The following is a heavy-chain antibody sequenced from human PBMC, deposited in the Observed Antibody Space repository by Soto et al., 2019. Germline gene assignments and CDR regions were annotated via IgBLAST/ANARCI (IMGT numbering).Heavy chain of an antibody. D-gene: IGHD6-6*01. CDR2: IYYSGST. J-gene: IGHJ6*02. Sequence: PSETLSLTCTVSGGSISSGGYYWSWIRQHPGKGLEWIGYIYYSGSTYYNPSLKSRVTISVDTSKNQFSLKLSSVTAADTAMYYCARHYSSSAYYYYGMDVWGQGTTVTVSS. V-gene: IGHV4-31*03. CDR1: GGSISSGGYY. CDR3: ARHYSSSAYYYYGMDV.